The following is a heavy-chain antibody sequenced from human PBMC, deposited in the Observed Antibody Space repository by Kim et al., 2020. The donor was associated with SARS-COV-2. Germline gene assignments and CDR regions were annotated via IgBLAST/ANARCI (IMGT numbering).Heavy chain of an antibody. CDR1: GGSISSYY. Sequence: SETLSLTCTVSGGSISSYYWSWIRQPPGKGLEWIGYIYYSGSTNYNPSLKSRVTISVDTSKNQFSLKLSSVTAADTAVYYCARDYGSGSYFNYWGQGTLVTVSS. D-gene: IGHD3-10*01. CDR3: ARDYGSGSYFNY. CDR2: IYYSGST. V-gene: IGHV4-59*13. J-gene: IGHJ4*02.